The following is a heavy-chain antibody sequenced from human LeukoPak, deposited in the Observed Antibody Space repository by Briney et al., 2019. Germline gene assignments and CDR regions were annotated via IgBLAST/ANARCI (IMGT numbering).Heavy chain of an antibody. CDR2: IIPIFGTA. CDR3: ARDLQWLDDYYYYGMDV. D-gene: IGHD6-19*01. CDR1: GGTFSSYA. Sequence: WASVKVSCKASGGTFSSYAISWVRQAPGQGLEWMGGIIPIFGTANYAQKFQGRVTITADESTSTAYMELSSLRSEDTAVYYCARDLQWLDDYYYYGMDVWGQGTTVTVSS. V-gene: IGHV1-69*13. J-gene: IGHJ6*02.